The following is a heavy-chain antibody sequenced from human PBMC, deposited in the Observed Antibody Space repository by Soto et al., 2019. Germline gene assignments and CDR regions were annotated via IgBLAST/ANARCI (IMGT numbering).Heavy chain of an antibody. V-gene: IGHV4-34*01. Sequence: PSETLSLTCAVYGGSFSGYYWSWIRQPPGKGLEWIAEINHSGSTNYNPSLKSRVTLSVGTSRNQFSLKLSSVTAADTAVYYCASSKGGGSYYYYYCMDVWGQGTTVTVSS. CDR1: GGSFSGYY. J-gene: IGHJ6*02. D-gene: IGHD1-26*01. CDR2: INHSGST. CDR3: ASSKGGGSYYYYYCMDV.